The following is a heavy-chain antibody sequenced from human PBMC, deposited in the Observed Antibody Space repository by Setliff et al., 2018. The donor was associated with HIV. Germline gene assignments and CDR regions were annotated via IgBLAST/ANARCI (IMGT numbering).Heavy chain of an antibody. CDR1: GASISNYY. CDR3: ARDLLGSSSLVDY. D-gene: IGHD6-6*01. CDR2: IYYSGSIT. V-gene: IGHV4-59*01. Sequence: SETLSLTCTVSGASISNYYWSWIRQPPGKGLEWIGSIYYSGSITRYNPSLKSRVNIPVDTSKNQFSLNLSSVTAADTAVYYCARDLLGSSSLVDYWGQGTLVTVS. J-gene: IGHJ4*02.